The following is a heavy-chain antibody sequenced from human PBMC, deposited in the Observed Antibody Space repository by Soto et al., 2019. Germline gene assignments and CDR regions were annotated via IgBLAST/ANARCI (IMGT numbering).Heavy chain of an antibody. J-gene: IGHJ6*03. V-gene: IGHV3-11*01. Sequence: QVQLVESGGGLVKPGGSLRLSCAASGFTFSDYYMSWIRQAPGKGLEWVSYISSSGSTIYYADSVKGRFTISRDNAKNSLYLQMNSMRAEDTAVYYCARDLAYGDESPYYMDVWGKGTTVTVSS. CDR1: GFTFSDYY. CDR2: ISSSGSTI. D-gene: IGHD4-17*01. CDR3: ARDLAYGDESPYYMDV.